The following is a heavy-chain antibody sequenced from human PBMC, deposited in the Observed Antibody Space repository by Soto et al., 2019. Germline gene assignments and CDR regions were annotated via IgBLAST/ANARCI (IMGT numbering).Heavy chain of an antibody. J-gene: IGHJ3*02. CDR3: ARDHDGGWSPGASDI. V-gene: IGHV3-33*01. CDR1: GFTFSSYG. Sequence: GGSLRLSCAASGFTFSSYGMHWVRQAPGKGLEWVSVIWSNRSNIYYADSVKGRFTISRDNAKNSLYLQMNSLRDEDTAVYYCARDHDGGWSPGASDIWGQGPMVTVSS. CDR2: IWSNRSNI. D-gene: IGHD6-19*01.